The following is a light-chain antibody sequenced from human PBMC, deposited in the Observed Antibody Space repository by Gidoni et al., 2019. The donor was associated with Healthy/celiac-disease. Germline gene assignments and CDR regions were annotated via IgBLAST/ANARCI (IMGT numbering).Light chain of an antibody. CDR3: QSYDSSLSGWV. V-gene: IGLV1-40*01. J-gene: IGLJ3*02. CDR2: GNS. CDR1: SSNIGSRYD. Sequence: QSVLTQPPSVSGAPGQRVTISCTVSSSNIGSRYDVHWYQQLPGTAPKPLIYGNSNRPSGVPDRFSGSKSGTSASLAITGLQAEDEAEYYCQSYDSSLSGWVFGGGTKLTVL.